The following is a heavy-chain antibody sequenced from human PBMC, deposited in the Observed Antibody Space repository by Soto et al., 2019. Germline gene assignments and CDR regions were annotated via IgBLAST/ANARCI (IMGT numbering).Heavy chain of an antibody. CDR3: ARSRGSYYSNFDS. J-gene: IGHJ4*02. V-gene: IGHV1-69*08. CDR2: VIPILGAS. D-gene: IGHD3-10*01. CDR1: ADTFTGYT. Sequence: QVQLVQSGAEVKKPGSSAKVSCKASADTFTGYTVTWVRQAPGQGLEWVGRVIPILGASNFAQKFQGRVTSSADKSTDTAYMVLTGLTSEDTAVYYCARSRGSYYSNFDSWGQGTLVTVSS.